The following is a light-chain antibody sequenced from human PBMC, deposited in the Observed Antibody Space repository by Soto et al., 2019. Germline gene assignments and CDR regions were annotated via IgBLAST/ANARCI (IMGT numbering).Light chain of an antibody. CDR3: QQYNNYPYS. Sequence: DIQMTQSPSTLSASVGDRVTITCRASQSISRYLAWYQQKPGQAPCVLIYKASNLESGVPSRFSGSGSGTEFTLTISSLQPDDFASYYCQQYNNYPYSFGQGTKLEI. CDR2: KAS. V-gene: IGKV1-5*03. CDR1: QSISRY. J-gene: IGKJ2*03.